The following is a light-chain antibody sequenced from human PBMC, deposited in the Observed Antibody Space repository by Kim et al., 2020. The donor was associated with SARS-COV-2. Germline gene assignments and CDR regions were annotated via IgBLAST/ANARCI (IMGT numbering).Light chain of an antibody. CDR1: QIVDSTY. Sequence: EIVLTQSPGTLSLSPEDRATLSCRASQIVDSTYLGCYQQKPGQAPRLLIYGASSRATDITDRFSGGGSGTDFTLTISELEPDVFAVYFCQQYDTPPTFGQGTRLEIK. J-gene: IGKJ5*01. CDR3: QQYDTPPT. V-gene: IGKV3-20*01. CDR2: GAS.